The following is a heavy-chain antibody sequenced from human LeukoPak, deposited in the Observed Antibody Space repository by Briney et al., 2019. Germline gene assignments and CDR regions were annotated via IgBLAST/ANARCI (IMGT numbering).Heavy chain of an antibody. V-gene: IGHV3-48*02. CDR3: ARDAGSGYFDY. Sequence: GGSLRLSCAASGFSFGTYGMNWVRQAPGKGLEWVSYISASSSTIYYADSVKGRFTISRDNAKNSLYLQVNGLRDEDTAVYYCARDAGSGYFDYRGQGTLVTVSS. J-gene: IGHJ4*02. D-gene: IGHD6-19*01. CDR1: GFSFGTYG. CDR2: ISASSSTI.